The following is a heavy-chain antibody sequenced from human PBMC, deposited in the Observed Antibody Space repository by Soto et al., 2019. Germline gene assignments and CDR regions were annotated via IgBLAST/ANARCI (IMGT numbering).Heavy chain of an antibody. V-gene: IGHV4-38-2*02. D-gene: IGHD5-18*01. CDR1: GYSISSGYY. Sequence: PSETLSLTCAVSGYSISSGYYWGWIRQPPGKGLEWIGSIYHSGSTYYNPSLKSRVTISVDTSKNQFSLKLSSVTAADTAVYYCARDRLDTAPGIDYYYYGMDVWGQGTTVTVSS. J-gene: IGHJ6*02. CDR2: IYHSGST. CDR3: ARDRLDTAPGIDYYYYGMDV.